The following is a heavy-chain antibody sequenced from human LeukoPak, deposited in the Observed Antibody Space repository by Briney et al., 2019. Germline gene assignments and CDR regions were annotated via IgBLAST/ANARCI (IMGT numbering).Heavy chain of an antibody. Sequence: SETLSLTCTVSGASISNRGHYWGWIRQPPGKGLDWFRSIYYSGHTDYNPSLRSRVTISIDTSKKQFSLKLSSVTAADTAVYYCATHIHSPYDYISTRGDFWGQGSRVTVSA. CDR1: GASISNRGHY. CDR2: IYYSGHT. CDR3: ATHIHSPYDYISTRGDF. J-gene: IGHJ4*02. V-gene: IGHV4-39*01. D-gene: IGHD5-12*01.